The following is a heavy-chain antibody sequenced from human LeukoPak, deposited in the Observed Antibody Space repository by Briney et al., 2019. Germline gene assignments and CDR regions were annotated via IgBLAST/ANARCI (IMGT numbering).Heavy chain of an antibody. CDR1: GYTFTSYD. CDR2: MNPNSGNT. CDR3: ARGAAYCGGDCYST. J-gene: IGHJ5*02. V-gene: IGHV1-8*01. Sequence: ASVKVSCKASGYTFTSYDINWVRRATGQGLEWMGWMNPNSGNTGYAQKFQGRVTMTRNTSISTAYMELSSLRSEDTAVYYCARGAAYCGGDCYSTWGQGTLVTVSS. D-gene: IGHD2-21*02.